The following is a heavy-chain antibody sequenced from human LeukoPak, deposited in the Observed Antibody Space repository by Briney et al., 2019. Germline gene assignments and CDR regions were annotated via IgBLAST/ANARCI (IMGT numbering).Heavy chain of an antibody. V-gene: IGHV4-34*01. D-gene: IGHD3-9*01. CDR3: ARGQHYDVLTGRFFNWFDP. J-gene: IGHJ5*02. CDR2: INHSGST. Sequence: SETLSLTCAVYGGSFSGYYWSWIRQPPGKGLEWIGEINHSGSTNYNPSVKRRVTISQDTSNNQYSLKLTSVTAADTAVYYCARGQHYDVLTGRFFNWFDPWGQGTLVTVSS. CDR1: GGSFSGYY.